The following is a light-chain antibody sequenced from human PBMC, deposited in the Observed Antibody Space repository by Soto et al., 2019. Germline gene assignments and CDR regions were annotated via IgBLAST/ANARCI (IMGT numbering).Light chain of an antibody. Sequence: EIEITHSPSTLSLAPVERVTLSFRASESVSTNLAWYQQKPGQAPRLLIYGASTRATGIPARFSGSGSGTEFTLAISSLQSEDFAVYYCQQYNNWPRTFGQGPRWIS. J-gene: IGKJ1*01. CDR1: ESVSTN. CDR3: QQYNNWPRT. CDR2: GAS. V-gene: IGKV3-15*01.